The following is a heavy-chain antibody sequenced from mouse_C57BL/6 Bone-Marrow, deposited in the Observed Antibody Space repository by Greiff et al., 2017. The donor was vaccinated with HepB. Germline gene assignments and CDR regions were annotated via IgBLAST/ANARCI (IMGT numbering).Heavy chain of an antibody. CDR1: GYTFTDYN. J-gene: IGHJ2*01. Sequence: EVQLQQSGPELVKPGASVKIPCKASGYTFTDYNMDWVKQSHGKSLEWIGDINPNNGGTIYNQKFKGKATLTVDKSSSTAYMELRSLTSEDTAVYYCARKRGIGYYYGSSYYFDYWGQGTTLTVSS. CDR3: ARKRGIGYYYGSSYYFDY. V-gene: IGHV1-18*01. D-gene: IGHD1-1*01. CDR2: INPNNGGT.